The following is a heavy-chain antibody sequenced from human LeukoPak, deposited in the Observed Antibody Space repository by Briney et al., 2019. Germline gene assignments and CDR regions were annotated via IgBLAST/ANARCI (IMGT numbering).Heavy chain of an antibody. CDR2: ISSGSSYI. J-gene: IGHJ4*02. V-gene: IGHV3-21*01. CDR1: GFTFSSYS. Sequence: GGSLRLSCAASGFTFSSYSMNWVRQAPGKGLEWVSSISSGSSYIYYADSVKGRFTISRDNAKKSLYLQMNSLRAEDTAVYYCARVGNYYELGYWGQGTLVTVSS. CDR3: ARVGNYYELGY. D-gene: IGHD3-22*01.